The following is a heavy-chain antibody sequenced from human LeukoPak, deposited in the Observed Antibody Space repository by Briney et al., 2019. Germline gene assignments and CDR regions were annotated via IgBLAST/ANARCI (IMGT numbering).Heavy chain of an antibody. Sequence: SETLSLTCTVSGGSISSGSYYWSWIRQVPGKGLEWIGEINHRGRTNYNPSLKSRVTISVDTSKNQFSLKLSSVTAADTAVYYCARVGANWFDPWGQGTLVTVSS. CDR2: INHRGRT. V-gene: IGHV4-39*07. J-gene: IGHJ5*02. CDR3: ARVGANWFDP. D-gene: IGHD1-26*01. CDR1: GGSISSGSYY.